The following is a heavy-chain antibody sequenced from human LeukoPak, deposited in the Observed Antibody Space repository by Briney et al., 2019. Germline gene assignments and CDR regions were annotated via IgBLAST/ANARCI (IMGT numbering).Heavy chain of an antibody. CDR3: AIEGYSYGYGMDV. D-gene: IGHD5-18*01. Sequence: GGSLRLSCDGSGFTFSNYAMIWVRQAPGKGLEWVSAISGSGGSTFYADAVTGRFTISRDNSKNTFYLQMNSLRAEDTAVYYCAIEGYSYGYGMDVWGQGTTVTVSS. J-gene: IGHJ6*02. CDR2: ISGSGGST. CDR1: GFTFSNYA. V-gene: IGHV3-23*01.